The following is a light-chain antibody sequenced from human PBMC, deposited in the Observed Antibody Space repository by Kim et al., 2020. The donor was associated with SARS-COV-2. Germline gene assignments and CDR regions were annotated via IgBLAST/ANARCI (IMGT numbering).Light chain of an antibody. V-gene: IGLV3-19*01. Sequence: LGHTVRIPCQGASLRSYYASWYQQKPGQAPVLVIYGKNNRPSCIPDRFSGSSSGNTASLTITGAQAEDEAYYYCNSRDSSGNHAVFGGGTQLTVL. CDR3: NSRDSSGNHAV. CDR2: GKN. J-gene: IGLJ7*01. CDR1: SLRSYY.